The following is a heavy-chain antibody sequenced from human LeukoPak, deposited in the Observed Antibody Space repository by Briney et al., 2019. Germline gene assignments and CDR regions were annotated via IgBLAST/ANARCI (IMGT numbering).Heavy chain of an antibody. D-gene: IGHD5-18*01. CDR2: INSDGSST. Sequence: GGSLRLSCAASGFTFSSYWMHWVRHAPGKGLVWVSRINSDGSSTSYADSVEGRFTISRDNSKNTLYLQMNSLRAEDTAVYYCARDNFRGYSYGTLDYWGQGTLVTVSS. CDR3: ARDNFRGYSYGTLDY. CDR1: GFTFSSYW. J-gene: IGHJ4*02. V-gene: IGHV3-74*01.